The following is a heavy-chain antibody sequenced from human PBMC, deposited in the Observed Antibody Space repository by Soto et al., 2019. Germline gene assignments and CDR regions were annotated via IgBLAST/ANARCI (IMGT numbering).Heavy chain of an antibody. CDR3: ARDSLGCTNGVCYLIFDY. J-gene: IGHJ4*02. D-gene: IGHD2-8*01. CDR1: GYTFTGYY. V-gene: IGHV1-2*04. Sequence: ASVKVSCKASGYTFTGYYMHWVRQAPGQGLEWMGWINPNSGGTNYAQKFQGWVTMTRDTSISTAYMELSRLRSDDTAVYYCARDSLGCTNGVCYLIFDYWGQGTLVTVS. CDR2: INPNSGGT.